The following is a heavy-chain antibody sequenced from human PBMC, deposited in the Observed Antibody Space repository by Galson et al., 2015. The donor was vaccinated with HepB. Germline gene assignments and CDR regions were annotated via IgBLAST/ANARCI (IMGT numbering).Heavy chain of an antibody. D-gene: IGHD1-26*01. CDR2: IYPDDSDT. CDR1: GYSFTSYW. J-gene: IGHJ3*02. V-gene: IGHV5-51*01. Sequence: QSGAEVKKPGESLKISCQGSGYSFTSYWIGWVRQMPGKGLEWMGIIYPDDSDTRYSPSFQGQVTISVDKSINTAYLQWSSLKASDTAMYYCARLRVGATNSYAFDIWGQETMVTVSS. CDR3: ARLRVGATNSYAFDI.